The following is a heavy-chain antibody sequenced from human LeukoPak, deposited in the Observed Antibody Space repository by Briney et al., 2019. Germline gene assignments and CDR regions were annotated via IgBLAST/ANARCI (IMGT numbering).Heavy chain of an antibody. CDR1: GGSISSGSYY. CDR2: IYTSGST. CDR3: ARVDTAMVHYYYYYYMDV. V-gene: IGHV4-61*02. D-gene: IGHD5-18*01. Sequence: PSQTLSLTCTVSGGSISSGSYYWRWIRQPAGKGLEWIGRIYTSGSTNYNPSLKSRVTISVDTSKNQFSLKLSSVTAADTAVYYCARVDTAMVHYYYYYYMDVWGKGTTVTVSS. J-gene: IGHJ6*03.